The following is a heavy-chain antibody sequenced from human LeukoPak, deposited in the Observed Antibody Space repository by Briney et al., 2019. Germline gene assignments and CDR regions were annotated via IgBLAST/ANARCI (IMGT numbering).Heavy chain of an antibody. V-gene: IGHV4-39*07. CDR2: GDYSGGT. CDR3: ARQGYGYYYGMDV. J-gene: IGHJ6*02. D-gene: IGHD2-15*01. Sequence: PSETLSLTCTVSGDSFTSVTDYWAWIRQPPGKGLEWIASGDYSGGTYYNPSLESRVAISADMSKNQISLKLTSVTGADTAVYYCARQGYGYYYGMDVWGQGTTVTVSS. CDR1: GDSFTSVTDY.